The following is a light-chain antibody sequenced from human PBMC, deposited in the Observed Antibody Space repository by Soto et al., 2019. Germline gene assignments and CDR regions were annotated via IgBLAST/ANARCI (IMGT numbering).Light chain of an antibody. V-gene: IGKV3-15*01. CDR1: QSVSSN. Sequence: EIVMTQSPATLSVSPGERATLSCRASQSVSSNLAWYQQKPGQAPRLLIYGASTRATGIPARFSGSGSGTEFTLTISSLQSEDFAVYYCQQNNSIFTFGPGTKVDIK. CDR3: QQNNSIFT. CDR2: GAS. J-gene: IGKJ3*01.